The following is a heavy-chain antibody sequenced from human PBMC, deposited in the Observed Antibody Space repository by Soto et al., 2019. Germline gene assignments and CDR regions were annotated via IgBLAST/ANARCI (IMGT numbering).Heavy chain of an antibody. CDR2: IYYSGST. D-gene: IGHD3-3*01. CDR3: AADDFWSGYSLSYYYYGMDV. V-gene: IGHV4-39*01. Sequence: PSETLSLTCTVSGGSISSSSYYWGWIRQPPGKGLEWIGSIYYSGSTYYNPSLKSRVTIPVDTSKNQFSLKLSSVTAADTAVYYCAADDFWSGYSLSYYYYGMDVWGQGTTVTVSS. CDR1: GGSISSSSYY. J-gene: IGHJ6*02.